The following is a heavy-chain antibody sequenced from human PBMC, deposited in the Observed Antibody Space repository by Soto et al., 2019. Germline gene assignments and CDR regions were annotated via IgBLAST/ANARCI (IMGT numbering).Heavy chain of an antibody. D-gene: IGHD4-17*01. V-gene: IGHV1-8*01. CDR2: MNPNSGNT. J-gene: IGHJ4*02. CDR3: ARYDDYGDPRGYFDY. Sequence: ASVKVSCKASGYTFTSYDINWVRQATGQGLEWMGWMNPNSGNTGYAQKFQGRVTMTRNTSISTAYMELSSLRSEDTAVYYCARYDDYGDPRGYFDYWGKGTLVTVSS. CDR1: GYTFTSYD.